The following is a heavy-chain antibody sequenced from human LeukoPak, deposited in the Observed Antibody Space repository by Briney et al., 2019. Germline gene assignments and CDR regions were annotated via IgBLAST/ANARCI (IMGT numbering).Heavy chain of an antibody. CDR2: ISADHAT. D-gene: IGHD2-8*01. J-gene: IGHJ4*02. CDR1: GFTFSHYP. V-gene: IGHV3-23*01. CDR3: AKDTEGVRGNFLFEY. Sequence: GGSLRLSCAASGFTFSHYPMSWVRQAPGKGLQWVAAISADHATYDADSMKGRFTISRDNSKNTLYLQMNGLRAEDTAVYYCAKDTEGVRGNFLFEYWGRGTLVTVSS.